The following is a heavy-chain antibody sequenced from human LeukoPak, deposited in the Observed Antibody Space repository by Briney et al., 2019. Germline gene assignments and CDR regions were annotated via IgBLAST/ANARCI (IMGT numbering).Heavy chain of an antibody. CDR2: ISGSGGST. V-gene: IGHV3-23*01. CDR1: GFSFDDYA. J-gene: IGHJ4*02. D-gene: IGHD6-19*01. Sequence: GRSLRLSCAASGFSFDDYAMHWVRQAPGKGLEWVSAISGSGGSTYYADSVKGRFTISRDNSKNTLYLQMNSLRAEDTAVYYCAKDFNPRYSSGWFFDYWGQGTLVTVSS. CDR3: AKDFNPRYSSGWFFDY.